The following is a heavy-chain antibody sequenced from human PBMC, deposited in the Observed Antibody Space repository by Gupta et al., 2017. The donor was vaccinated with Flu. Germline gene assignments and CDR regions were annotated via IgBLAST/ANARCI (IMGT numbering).Heavy chain of an antibody. CDR1: DYA. Sequence: DYALHWVRQAPGKGLEWVSGISWDSGTIDYAGSVKGRFIISRDNAKNSLYLQMNSLRPEDTALYFCAKDQTAFAYERLLGPWGRGTLVTVSS. V-gene: IGHV3-9*01. CDR3: AKDQTAFAYERLLGP. D-gene: IGHD3-3*01. J-gene: IGHJ2*01. CDR2: ISWDSGTI.